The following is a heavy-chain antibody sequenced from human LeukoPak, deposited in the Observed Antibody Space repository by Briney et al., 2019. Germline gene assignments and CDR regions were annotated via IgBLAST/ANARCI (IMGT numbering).Heavy chain of an antibody. J-gene: IGHJ1*01. CDR2: MHYSGST. V-gene: IGHV4-39*07. CDR1: GGSITKNGYY. D-gene: IGHD2-2*01. CDR3: ARGGYCSSTSCPHLAEYFQH. Sequence: PSEPLSLTFSVSGGSITKNGYYWGWIRQSPETGLEWIGSMHYSGSTYYNPSLNSRVTISVDTSKNQFSLKLTSVTAADTAVYYCARGGYCSSTSCPHLAEYFQHWGQGTLVTVSS.